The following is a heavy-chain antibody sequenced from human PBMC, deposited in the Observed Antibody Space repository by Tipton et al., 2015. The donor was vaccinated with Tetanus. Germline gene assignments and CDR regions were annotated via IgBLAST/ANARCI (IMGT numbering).Heavy chain of an antibody. Sequence: TLSLTCTVSGGSISSSSYYWGWIRQPPGKGLEWIGSIYYSGSTYYNPSLKSRVTISVDTSKNQFSLKLSSVTAADTAVYYCARGNYGDYRIFGTLPPHFDYWGQGTLVPVSS. D-gene: IGHD4-17*01. CDR3: ARGNYGDYRIFGTLPPHFDY. J-gene: IGHJ4*02. V-gene: IGHV4-39*01. CDR2: IYYSGST. CDR1: GGSISSSSYY.